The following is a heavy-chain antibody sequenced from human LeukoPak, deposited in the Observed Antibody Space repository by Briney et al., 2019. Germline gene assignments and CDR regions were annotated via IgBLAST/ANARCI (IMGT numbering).Heavy chain of an antibody. Sequence: ASVKVSCKASGYTFTTYDINWVRQATGQGLEWMGWMNPNSGNTGYAQKFQGRVTMTRNTSISTAYMELSSLRSGDTAVYYCARGRRLTGYYDFDYWGQGTLVTVSS. V-gene: IGHV1-8*01. J-gene: IGHJ4*02. CDR2: MNPNSGNT. CDR1: GYTFTTYD. CDR3: ARGRRLTGYYDFDY. D-gene: IGHD3-9*01.